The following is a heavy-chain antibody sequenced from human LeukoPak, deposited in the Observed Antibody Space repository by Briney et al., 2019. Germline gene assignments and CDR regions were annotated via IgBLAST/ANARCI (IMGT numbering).Heavy chain of an antibody. Sequence: TLRLSCAASDGSFRSYDMNWIRQAPGKGLEWMGLISYDGTNDYNVDSVRGRFTVSSDNSKNTLSLQMNSLRGEDTALYYCATDGYCSGGNCYAGHFHYWGQGTLVTVSS. CDR2: ISYDGTND. CDR1: DGSFRSYD. V-gene: IGHV3-30*03. D-gene: IGHD2-15*01. J-gene: IGHJ4*02. CDR3: ATDGYCSGGNCYAGHFHY.